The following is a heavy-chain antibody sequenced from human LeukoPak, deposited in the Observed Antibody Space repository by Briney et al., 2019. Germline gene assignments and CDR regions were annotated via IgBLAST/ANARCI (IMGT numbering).Heavy chain of an antibody. CDR3: ARAGFLEWSYKFDP. D-gene: IGHD3-3*01. J-gene: IGHJ5*02. Sequence: PSETLSLTFTVSGGSISSYYWSWIRQPAGKGLEWIGRIYTSGSTNYNPSLKSRVTMSVDTSKNQFSLKLSSVTAADTAVYYCARAGFLEWSYKFDPWGQGTLVTVSS. CDR2: IYTSGST. V-gene: IGHV4-4*07. CDR1: GGSISSYY.